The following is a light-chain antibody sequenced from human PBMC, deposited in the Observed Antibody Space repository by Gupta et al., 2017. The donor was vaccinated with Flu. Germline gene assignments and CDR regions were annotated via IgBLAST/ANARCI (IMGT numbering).Light chain of an antibody. CDR1: PSLLHSNGYNY. Sequence: VTRGEPASISCRSSPSLLHSNGYNYLDWYLQKPGQSPQLLIYLGSNRASGVPERFSGSGSGTDFTLKISRVEAEDVGVYYCRQDLQTGGTFGQGTKLEIK. J-gene: IGKJ2*02. CDR2: LGS. V-gene: IGKV2-28*01. CDR3: RQDLQTGGT.